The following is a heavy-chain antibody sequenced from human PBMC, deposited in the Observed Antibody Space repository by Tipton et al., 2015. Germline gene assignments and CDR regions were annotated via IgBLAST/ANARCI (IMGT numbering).Heavy chain of an antibody. J-gene: IGHJ4*02. CDR1: GGSISSSSYY. V-gene: IGHV4-31*11. CDR2: IYYSGST. Sequence: LSLTCAVSGGSISSSSYYWSWIRQPPGKGLEWIGYIYYSGSTYYNPSLKSRLTISVDMSKNQFSLKLSSVTAADTAVYYCARVPFDYFDYWGQGILVTVSS. CDR3: ARVPFDYFDY.